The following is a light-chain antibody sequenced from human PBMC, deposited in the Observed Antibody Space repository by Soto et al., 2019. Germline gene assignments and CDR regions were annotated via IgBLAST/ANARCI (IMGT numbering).Light chain of an antibody. CDR3: QQYASSPFT. J-gene: IGKJ3*01. Sequence: EIVVTQSPGTLSLSPGERATLSCRASQSVSSSYFAWYQQKPGQPPRLLIYGASTRATGIPDRFSGSGSGTAFTLTISRLEPEDFAVYYCQQYASSPFTFGPGTKVDIK. CDR2: GAS. V-gene: IGKV3-20*01. CDR1: QSVSSSY.